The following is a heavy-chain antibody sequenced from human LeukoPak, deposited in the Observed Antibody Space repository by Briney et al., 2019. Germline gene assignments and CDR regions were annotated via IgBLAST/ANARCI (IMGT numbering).Heavy chain of an antibody. J-gene: IGHJ3*02. CDR1: GFTFSSYG. CDR2: IRYDGSNK. CDR3: ATSPYIVVVVATTRAKFDI. V-gene: IGHV3-30*02. D-gene: IGHD2-15*01. Sequence: GGSLRLSCAASGFTFSSYGMHWVRQAPGKGLEWVAFIRYDGSNKYYADSVKGRFTISRDNSKNTLYLQMSSLRAEDTAVYYCATSPYIVVVVATTRAKFDIWGQGTMVTVSS.